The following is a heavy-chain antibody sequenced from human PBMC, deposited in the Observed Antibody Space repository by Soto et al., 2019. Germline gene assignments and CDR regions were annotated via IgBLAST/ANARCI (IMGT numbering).Heavy chain of an antibody. CDR1: GFTFSDYY. V-gene: IGHV3-11*01. CDR2: IRSSGSII. D-gene: IGHD1-26*01. CDR3: ALAGYDGKYYAVTPLSAVHF. J-gene: IGHJ4*02. Sequence: QVQLVVSGGGLVKPGGSLRISCAASGFTFSDYYISWIRQAPGKGLEWVSYIRSSGSIIYYADSVKCRFTISRDNAKNSLYLQMNSLRAEDPGVYYCALAGYDGKYYAVTPLSAVHFWGQGTLVTVSS.